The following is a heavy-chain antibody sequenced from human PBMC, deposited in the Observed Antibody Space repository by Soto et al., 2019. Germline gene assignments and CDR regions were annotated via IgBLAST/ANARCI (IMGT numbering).Heavy chain of an antibody. CDR3: ARPEEWLLPSLYYYGMDV. CDR1: GGTFSGYA. J-gene: IGHJ6*02. V-gene: IGHV1-69*01. CDR2: IIPIFGTA. Sequence: QVQLVQSGAEVKKPGSSVKVSCKASGGTFSGYAISWVRQAPGQGLEWMGGIIPIFGTANYAQKFQGRVTITADESTSTAYMELSSLRSEDTAVYYCARPEEWLLPSLYYYGMDVWGQGTTVTVSS. D-gene: IGHD3-3*01.